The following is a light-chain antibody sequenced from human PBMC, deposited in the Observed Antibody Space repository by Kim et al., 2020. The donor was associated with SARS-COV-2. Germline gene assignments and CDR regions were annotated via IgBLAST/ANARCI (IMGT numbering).Light chain of an antibody. CDR2: QDS. CDR3: QAWDSSTADVV. CDR1: KLGDKY. V-gene: IGLV3-1*01. J-gene: IGLJ2*01. Sequence: PGQTARITCSGDKLGDKYACWYHQKPGQSPVLVIYQDSKRPSGIPERFSGSNSGNTATLTISGTQAMDEADYYCQAWDSSTADVVFGGGTQLTVL.